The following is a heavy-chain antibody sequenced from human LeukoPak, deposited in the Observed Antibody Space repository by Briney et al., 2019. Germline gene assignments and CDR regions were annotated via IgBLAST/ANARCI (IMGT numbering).Heavy chain of an antibody. CDR2: ISPTGSTT. D-gene: IGHD2-15*01. J-gene: IGHJ4*02. Sequence: PGGSLRLSCTASGFSFSGHWMHWARQLPGKGLVWVSRISPTGSTTSYADSVKGRFTVSRDNAKNTLYLQVNSLRAEDTAVYYCANTGWSSPDYWGLGTLVTVSS. CDR1: GFSFSGHW. V-gene: IGHV3-74*01. CDR3: ANTGWSSPDY.